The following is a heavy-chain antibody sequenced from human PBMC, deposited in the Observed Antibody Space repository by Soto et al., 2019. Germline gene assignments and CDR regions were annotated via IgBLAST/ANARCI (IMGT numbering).Heavy chain of an antibody. CDR3: GKDLDSNTLGRGVTPTSYGMAV. CDR2: INPNSGGT. CDR1: GYTFTGYY. D-gene: IGHD3-10*01. Sequence: SMQVPRPAWGYTFTGYYMHWVRQSPGQRLERMGGINPNSGGTNYAQKFQGWVTMTRDTSISTAYMELSRLRSDDTAVYYCGKDLDSNTLGRGVTPTSYGMAVGGQGSTVAV. J-gene: IGHJ6*02. V-gene: IGHV1-2*04.